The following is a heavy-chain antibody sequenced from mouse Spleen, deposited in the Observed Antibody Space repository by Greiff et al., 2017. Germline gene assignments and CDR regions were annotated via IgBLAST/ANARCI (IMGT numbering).Heavy chain of an antibody. CDR3: AKSENSFYGSKLYY. Sequence: QVQLQQSGAELMKPGASVKISCKATGYTFSSYWIEWVKQRPGHGLEWIGEILPGSGSTNYNEKFKGKATFTADTSSNTAYMQLSSLTSEDSAVYYCAKSENSFYGSKLYYWGQGTTLTVSS. CDR1: GYTFSSYW. CDR2: ILPGSGST. V-gene: IGHV1-9*01. D-gene: IGHD1-1*01. J-gene: IGHJ2*01.